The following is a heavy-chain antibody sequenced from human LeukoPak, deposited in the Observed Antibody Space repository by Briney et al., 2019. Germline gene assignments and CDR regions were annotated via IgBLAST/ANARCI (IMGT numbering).Heavy chain of an antibody. CDR1: GFTFSSYG. D-gene: IGHD1/OR15-1a*01. Sequence: PGRSLRLSCAAFGFTFSSYGMHWVRQAPGKGLEWVAVIWYDGSNKYYADSVKGRFTISRDNSKNTLYLQMNSLRAEDTAVYYCARGYNWNNYYYYYYMDVWGKGTTVTVSS. CDR3: ARGYNWNNYYYYYYMDV. V-gene: IGHV3-33*01. J-gene: IGHJ6*03. CDR2: IWYDGSNK.